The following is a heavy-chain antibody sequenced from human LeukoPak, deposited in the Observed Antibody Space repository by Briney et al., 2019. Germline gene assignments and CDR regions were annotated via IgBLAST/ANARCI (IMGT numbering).Heavy chain of an antibody. D-gene: IGHD3-10*01. CDR2: IYYSGRT. CDR1: GGSFSGYY. Sequence: SETLSLTCAVYGGSFSGYYWSWIRQPPGKGLEWIGSIYYSGRTYYNPSLKSRVTISIDTSRSQFSLKLSSVTAADTAVYYCARLYSGTRPPDYWGQGTLVTVSS. CDR3: ARLYSGTRPPDY. J-gene: IGHJ4*02. V-gene: IGHV4-34*01.